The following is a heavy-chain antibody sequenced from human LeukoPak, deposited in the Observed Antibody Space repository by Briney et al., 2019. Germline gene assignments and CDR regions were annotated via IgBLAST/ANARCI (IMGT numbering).Heavy chain of an antibody. CDR2: IYHSGST. Sequence: PSDTLSLICTVSGVSISSYYWSWLRQPPGKGLEWIGYIYHSGSTNYNPSLKSRVTISGDTSKNQFSLKLSSVTAADTAVYYCARHGDYVGWFDPWGQGTLVTVSS. CDR3: ARHGDYVGWFDP. CDR1: GVSISSYY. D-gene: IGHD4-17*01. V-gene: IGHV4-59*07. J-gene: IGHJ5*02.